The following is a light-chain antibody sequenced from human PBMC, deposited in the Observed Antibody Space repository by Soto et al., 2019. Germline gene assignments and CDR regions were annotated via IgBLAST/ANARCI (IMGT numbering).Light chain of an antibody. CDR2: DAS. Sequence: EIVLTQSPATLSLSPGERATLSCRASQSVSSYLAWYQQKPGQAPRLLIYDASNRATGIPARFSGSGSGTDFTLTISSLEPEDFALYYCHQRSNWPPTFCGGTKVEIK. J-gene: IGKJ4*01. V-gene: IGKV3-11*01. CDR3: HQRSNWPPT. CDR1: QSVSSY.